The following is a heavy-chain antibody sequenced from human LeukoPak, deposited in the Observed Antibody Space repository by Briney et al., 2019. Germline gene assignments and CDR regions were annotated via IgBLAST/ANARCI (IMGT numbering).Heavy chain of an antibody. D-gene: IGHD3-16*01. V-gene: IGHV3-30-3*01. CDR2: ISYDGSNK. CDR3: ARGDGGVNSLPYYYYGMDV. J-gene: IGHJ6*02. Sequence: GGSLRLSWAASGFTFSSYAMHWVRQAPDKGLEWVAVISYDGSNKYYADSVKGRFTISRDNSKNTLYLQMNSPRAEDTAVYYCARGDGGVNSLPYYYYGMDVWGQGTTVTVSS. CDR1: GFTFSSYA.